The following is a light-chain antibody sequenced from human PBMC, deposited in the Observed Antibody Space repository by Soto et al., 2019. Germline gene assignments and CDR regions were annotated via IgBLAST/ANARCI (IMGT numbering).Light chain of an antibody. V-gene: IGKV3-20*01. CDR2: GAS. J-gene: IGKJ2*01. Sequence: EIVLTQSPGTLSLSPGERATLSCRASQSVSSSYLAWYQHKPGQAPRLLIYGASSRATGIPDRFSGSGSGTDVTLTISRLEPDDFAVYDWQQYGRTPYTFGQGTKLEIK. CDR3: QQYGRTPYT. CDR1: QSVSSSY.